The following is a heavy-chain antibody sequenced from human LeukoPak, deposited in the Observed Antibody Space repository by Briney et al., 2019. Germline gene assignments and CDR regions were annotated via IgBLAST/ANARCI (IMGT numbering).Heavy chain of an antibody. V-gene: IGHV3-64*01. CDR1: GFTFSSYA. Sequence: PGGSLRLSCAASGFTFSSYAMHWVRQAPGKGLEYVSAISSNGGSTYYANSVKGRFTISRDNSKNTLYLQMGSLRAEDMAVYYCARVISSSWYVNLDYWGQGTLVTVSS. CDR2: ISSNGGST. D-gene: IGHD6-13*01. J-gene: IGHJ4*02. CDR3: ARVISSSWYVNLDY.